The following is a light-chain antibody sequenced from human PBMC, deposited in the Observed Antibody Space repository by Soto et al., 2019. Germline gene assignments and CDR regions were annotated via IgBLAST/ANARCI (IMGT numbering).Light chain of an antibody. CDR3: SSYTTSSTLV. CDR1: SSDVGAYNY. Sequence: QSALTQPASVSGSPGQSITISCTGTSSDVGAYNYVSWYQQLPDKAPKLMIYDVTYRPSGVSNRFSGSKSGNTASLTISGLQAEVEADYFCSSYTTSSTLVFGGGTKLTVL. V-gene: IGLV2-14*03. J-gene: IGLJ3*02. CDR2: DVT.